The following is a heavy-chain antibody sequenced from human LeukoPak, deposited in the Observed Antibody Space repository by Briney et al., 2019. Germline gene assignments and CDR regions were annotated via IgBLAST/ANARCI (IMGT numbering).Heavy chain of an antibody. J-gene: IGHJ4*02. V-gene: IGHV4-39*01. CDR1: GGSISSSSYY. CDR2: IFYSGST. Sequence: SETLSLTCSVSGGSISSSSYYWGWIRQPPGKGLEWIGSIFYSGSTCYNASLQSRVTMSVDMSKNQFSLKLTSVTAADTAVYYCARATGFSSGCYRYFDYWGQGTLVTVSS. D-gene: IGHD6-19*01. CDR3: ARATGFSSGCYRYFDY.